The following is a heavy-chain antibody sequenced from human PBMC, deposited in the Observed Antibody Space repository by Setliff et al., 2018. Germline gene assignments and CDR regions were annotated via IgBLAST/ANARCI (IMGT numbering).Heavy chain of an antibody. CDR3: ARAFGGNSDAFDI. CDR2: ISYDGGNI. D-gene: IGHD2-21*02. CDR1: GFTFSSYA. Sequence: PGGSLRLSCAASGFTFSSYAMHWVRQAPGKGLEWVAVISYDGGNIRYADSVKGRFTISRDIAKNTLYLQINSLRAEDTAVYYCARAFGGNSDAFDIWGQGTMVTVSS. J-gene: IGHJ3*02. V-gene: IGHV3-30*04.